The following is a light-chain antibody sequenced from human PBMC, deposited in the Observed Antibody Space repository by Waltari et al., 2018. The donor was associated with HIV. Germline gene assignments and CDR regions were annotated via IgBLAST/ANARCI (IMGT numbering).Light chain of an antibody. J-gene: IGLJ2*01. CDR1: SSTLGSNY. V-gene: IGLV1-47*01. Sequence: QSVLSQPPPSSGTPGQRATISCSGRSSTLGSNYVYWYQQLPGTPPILTTYRNNRRPAGVLDRFTGSKSGTSASLAISGLRSEDEADYYCAAWGNSLSLLFGGGTKLTVL. CDR2: RNN. CDR3: AAWGNSLSLL.